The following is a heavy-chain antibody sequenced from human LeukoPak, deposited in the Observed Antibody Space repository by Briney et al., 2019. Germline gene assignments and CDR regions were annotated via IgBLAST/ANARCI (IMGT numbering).Heavy chain of an antibody. CDR3: ARVATMVRGVDY. CDR2: INAGNGNT. CDR1: GYIFISYA. J-gene: IGHJ4*02. Sequence: ASVKVSCKASGYIFISYAMHWVRQAPGQRLEWMGWINAGNGNTKYSQKFQGRVTISRDTSASTVYMELRSLRSDDTAVYYCARVATMVRGVDYWGQGTLVTVSS. D-gene: IGHD3-10*01. V-gene: IGHV1-3*01.